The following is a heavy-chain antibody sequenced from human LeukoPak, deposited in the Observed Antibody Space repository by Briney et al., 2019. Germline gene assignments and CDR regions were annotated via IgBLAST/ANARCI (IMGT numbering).Heavy chain of an antibody. CDR2: ISAYNGNT. V-gene: IGHV1-18*01. J-gene: IGHJ4*02. D-gene: IGHD3-10*01. CDR3: ARDKPLITMVRGVIDP. CDR1: GYTFTSYG. Sequence: APVKVSCKASGYTFTSYGISWVRQAPGQGLEWMGWISAYNGNTNYAQKLQGRVTMTTDTSTSTAYMELRSLRSDDTAVYYCARDKPLITMVRGVIDPWGQGTLVTVSS.